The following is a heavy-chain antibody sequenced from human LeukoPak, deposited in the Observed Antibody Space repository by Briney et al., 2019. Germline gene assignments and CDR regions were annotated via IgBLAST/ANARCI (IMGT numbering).Heavy chain of an antibody. Sequence: GGSLRLSCAASGFTVNSNYMIWVRQAPGKGLEWVSVIYSGGSTHYADSVQGRFTISRDNSKSTLCLQMNSLRAEDTAVYYCAKQLGYCSDGSCYFPYWGQGTLVTVSS. J-gene: IGHJ4*02. CDR2: IYSGGST. CDR1: GFTVNSNY. CDR3: AKQLGYCSDGSCYFPY. V-gene: IGHV3-53*01. D-gene: IGHD2-15*01.